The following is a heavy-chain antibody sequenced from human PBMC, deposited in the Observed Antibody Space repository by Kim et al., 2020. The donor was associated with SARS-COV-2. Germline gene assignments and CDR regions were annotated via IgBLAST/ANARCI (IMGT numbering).Heavy chain of an antibody. D-gene: IGHD6-19*01. Sequence: NYHPSLKSRVTISVDKSKNQFSLKLSSVTAADTAVYYCARGVAGTRYFDYWGQGTLVTVSS. CDR3: ARGVAGTRYFDY. V-gene: IGHV4-4*02. J-gene: IGHJ4*02.